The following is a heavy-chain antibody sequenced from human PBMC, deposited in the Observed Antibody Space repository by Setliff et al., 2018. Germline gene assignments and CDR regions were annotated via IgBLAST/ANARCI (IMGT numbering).Heavy chain of an antibody. CDR1: GFTFSSYW. J-gene: IGHJ4*02. CDR2: INTDGSST. Sequence: GVLRLSCAASGFTFSSYWMHWVRQAPGKGLVWVSRINTDGSSTSYADSVKGRFTISRDNAKNTLYLQMNSLRAEDTAVYYCARVWYDSSGYPDYWGQGTLVTVSS. D-gene: IGHD3-22*01. V-gene: IGHV3-74*01. CDR3: ARVWYDSSGYPDY.